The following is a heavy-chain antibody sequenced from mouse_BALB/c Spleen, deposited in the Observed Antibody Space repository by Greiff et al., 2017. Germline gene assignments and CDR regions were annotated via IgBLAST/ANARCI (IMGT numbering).Heavy chain of an antibody. Sequence: EVKLMESGGGLVKPGGSLKLSCAASGFAFSSYDMSWVRQTPEKRLEWVAYISSGGGSTYYPDTVKGRFTISRDNAKNTLYLQMSSLKSEDTAMYYCARGNYPYYAMDYWGQGTSVTVSS. CDR2: ISSGGGST. CDR1: GFAFSSYD. J-gene: IGHJ4*01. D-gene: IGHD2-1*01. CDR3: ARGNYPYYAMDY. V-gene: IGHV5-12-1*01.